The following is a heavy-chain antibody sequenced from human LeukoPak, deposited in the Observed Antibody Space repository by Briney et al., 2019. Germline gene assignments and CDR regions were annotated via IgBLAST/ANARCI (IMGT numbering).Heavy chain of an antibody. CDR1: GDSVSSHSSY. V-gene: IGHV4-61*01. Sequence: PSETLSLTCTVSGDSVSSHSSYWSWIRQPPGKGLEWIGYIDYRGNADYNPSLKSRVAISVDTSKNQFSLKLSSVTAAATAIYYCARSRSENMIVVGWGQGTLVTVSS. CDR2: IDYRGNA. J-gene: IGHJ4*02. CDR3: ARSRSENMIVVG. D-gene: IGHD3-22*01.